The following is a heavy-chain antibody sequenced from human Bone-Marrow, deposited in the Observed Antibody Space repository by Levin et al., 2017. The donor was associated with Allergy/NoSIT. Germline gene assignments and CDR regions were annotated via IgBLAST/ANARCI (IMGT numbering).Heavy chain of an antibody. Sequence: GESLKISCKASGYTFTSYGVSWVRQAPGQGLEWVGWISPYDDNRNYAQKFQGRVSMTTATSTGTVYMELRTLRSDDTAVYYCARERKRIAGWNRYSYYGIDVWSQGTTVTVS. V-gene: IGHV1-18*01. J-gene: IGHJ6*02. CDR2: ISPYDDNR. CDR1: GYTFTSYG. D-gene: IGHD2/OR15-2a*01. CDR3: ARERKRIAGWNRYSYYGIDV.